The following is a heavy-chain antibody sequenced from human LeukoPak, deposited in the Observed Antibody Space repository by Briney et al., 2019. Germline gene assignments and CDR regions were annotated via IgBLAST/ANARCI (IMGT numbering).Heavy chain of an antibody. Sequence: ASVKVSCKASGYTFTGYYMHWVRQAPGQGLEWMGRINPNSGGTNYAQKFQGRVTMTRDTSISTAYMELSRLRSGDTAVYSCARDLRSIRVIAVAGTVGYWGQGTLVTVSS. CDR1: GYTFTGYY. J-gene: IGHJ4*02. V-gene: IGHV1-2*06. CDR3: ARDLRSIRVIAVAGTVGY. CDR2: INPNSGGT. D-gene: IGHD6-19*01.